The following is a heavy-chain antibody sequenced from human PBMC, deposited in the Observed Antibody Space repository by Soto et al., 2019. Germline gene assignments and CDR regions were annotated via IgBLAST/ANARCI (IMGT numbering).Heavy chain of an antibody. V-gene: IGHV4-39*01. CDR3: ARLGGVWDGDYFGAFDI. Sequence: SETLSLTCTVSGGSISSSSYYWGWIRQPPGKGLEWIGSIYYSGSTYYNPSLKSRVTISVDTSKNQFSLKLSSVTAADTAVYYCARLGGVWDGDYFGAFDIWGQGTMVTVSS. CDR2: IYYSGST. D-gene: IGHD4-17*01. J-gene: IGHJ3*02. CDR1: GGSISSSSYY.